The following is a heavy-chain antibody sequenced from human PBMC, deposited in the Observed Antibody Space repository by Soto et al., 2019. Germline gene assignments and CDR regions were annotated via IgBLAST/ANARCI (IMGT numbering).Heavy chain of an antibody. CDR3: ARDLGWNDVYYYYGMDV. Sequence: QVQLVESGGGVVQPGRSLRLSCAASGFTFSSYAMHWVRQAPGKGLEWVAVISYDGSNKYYADSVKGRFTISRDNSKNPLYLQMNSLGAEDTAVYYCARDLGWNDVYYYYGMDVWGQGNTVTVSS. CDR2: ISYDGSNK. V-gene: IGHV3-30-3*01. CDR1: GFTFSSYA. D-gene: IGHD1-1*01. J-gene: IGHJ6*02.